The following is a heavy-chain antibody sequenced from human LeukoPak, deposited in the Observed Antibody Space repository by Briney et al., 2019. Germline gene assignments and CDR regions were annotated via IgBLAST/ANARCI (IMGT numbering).Heavy chain of an antibody. CDR2: ISESGGNT. CDR3: AREVGIGYFDY. Sequence: GGSLRLSCAASGFTFSNYAMNWVRQAPGKGLEWVSGISESGGNTFYADSVKGRFTISRDNAKNSLYLQMHNLRAEDTAVYYCAREVGIGYFDYWGQGTLVTVSS. CDR1: GFTFSNYA. J-gene: IGHJ4*02. D-gene: IGHD1-26*01. V-gene: IGHV3-23*01.